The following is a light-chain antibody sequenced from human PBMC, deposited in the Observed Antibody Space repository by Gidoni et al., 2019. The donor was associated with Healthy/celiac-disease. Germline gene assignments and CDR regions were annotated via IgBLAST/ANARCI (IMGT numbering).Light chain of an antibody. CDR2: DAS. CDR1: QDISNY. CDR3: QQYDNLPLT. Sequence: DIQMTQSPSSLSASVGDRVTITCQASQDISNYLNWYQQKPGKAPKLLIYDASNFETGVPSRFSLSGSGTNFTFTISSLQPEDIATYYCQQYDNLPLTFGGGTKVEIK. V-gene: IGKV1-33*01. J-gene: IGKJ4*01.